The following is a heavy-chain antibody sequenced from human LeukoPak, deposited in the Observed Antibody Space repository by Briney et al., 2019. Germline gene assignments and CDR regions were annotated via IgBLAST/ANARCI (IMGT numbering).Heavy chain of an antibody. D-gene: IGHD4-17*01. J-gene: IGHJ4*02. CDR3: ASTITVTTDY. V-gene: IGHV4-61*02. CDR1: GGSISSGSYY. Sequence: PSETLSLTCTVSGGSISSGSYYWSWLRQPAGKGLEWLGRIYTSGSTNYNPSLKSRVTISVDTSKNPFSLKLSSVTAADTAVYYCASTITVTTDYWGQGTLVTVSS. CDR2: IYTSGST.